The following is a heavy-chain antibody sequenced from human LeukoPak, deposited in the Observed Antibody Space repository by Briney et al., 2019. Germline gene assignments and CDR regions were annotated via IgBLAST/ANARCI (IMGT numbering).Heavy chain of an antibody. CDR1: GYTFNDYY. V-gene: IGHV1-2*02. D-gene: IGHD5-12*01. CDR2: INPDSGGT. CDR3: TREARAGNWFDP. J-gene: IGHJ5*02. Sequence: ASVKVSCKASGYTFNDYYIHWVRQAPGQGLEWMGWINPDSGGTKYAQKFQGGVTMTRDTSIRTVYMELSRLTYDDTAVFYCTREARAGNWFDPWGQGTLVTVSS.